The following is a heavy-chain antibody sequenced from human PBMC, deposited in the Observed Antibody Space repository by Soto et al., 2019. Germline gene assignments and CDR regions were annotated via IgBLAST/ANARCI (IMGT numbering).Heavy chain of an antibody. CDR3: ARGLVLSSSSSWCEWYFDL. D-gene: IGHD6-13*01. CDR1: GGTFSSYT. Sequence: SVKVSCKASGGTFSSYTISWVRQAPGQGLEWMGRIIPILGIANYAQKFQGRVTITADKSTSTAYMELSSLRSEDTAVYYCARGLVLSSSSSWCEWYFDLWGRGTLVTVSS. J-gene: IGHJ2*01. CDR2: IIPILGIA. V-gene: IGHV1-69*02.